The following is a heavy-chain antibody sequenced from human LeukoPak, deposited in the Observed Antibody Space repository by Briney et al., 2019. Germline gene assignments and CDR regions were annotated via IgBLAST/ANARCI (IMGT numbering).Heavy chain of an antibody. CDR1: GGSIRSSDW. CDR3: ASDTKGTEHVDY. J-gene: IGHJ4*02. Sequence: SETLSLTCGVSGGSIRSSDWWSWVSEPPGKGLEWIGEIYHSGSTNYNPSLKCRVNISVDKSKNQFSLKLSSVTAADTAVYYCASDTKGTEHVDYWGQGTLVTVSS. CDR2: IYHSGST. D-gene: IGHD1-7*01. V-gene: IGHV4-4*02.